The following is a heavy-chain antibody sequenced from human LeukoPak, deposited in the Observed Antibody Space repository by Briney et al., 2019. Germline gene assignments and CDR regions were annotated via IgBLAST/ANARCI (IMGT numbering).Heavy chain of an antibody. J-gene: IGHJ3*02. CDR3: ARTPSGDSSGYYTDSFNI. V-gene: IGHV3-21*01. D-gene: IGHD3-22*01. CDR1: GFTFSSYS. Sequence: GGSLRLSCAASGFTFSSYSMNWVRQAPGKGLEWVSSISSSSSYIYYADSVKGRFTISRDNAKNSLYLQMNSLRAEDTAVYYCARTPSGDSSGYYTDSFNIWSQGTMVTVSS. CDR2: ISSSSSYI.